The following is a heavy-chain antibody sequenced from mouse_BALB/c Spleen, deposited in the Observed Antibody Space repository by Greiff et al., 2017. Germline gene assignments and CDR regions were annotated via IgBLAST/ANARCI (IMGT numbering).Heavy chain of an antibody. J-gene: IGHJ4*01. CDR2: ISYSGST. Sequence: EVKLVESGPGLVKPSQSLSLTCTVTGYSITSDYAWNWIRQFPGNKLEWMGYISYSGSTSYNPSLKSRISITRDTSKNQFFLQLNSVTTEDTATYYCARGGLTTLYYYAMDYWGQGTSVTVSS. V-gene: IGHV3-2*02. D-gene: IGHD2-12*01. CDR3: ARGGLTTLYYYAMDY. CDR1: GYSITSDYA.